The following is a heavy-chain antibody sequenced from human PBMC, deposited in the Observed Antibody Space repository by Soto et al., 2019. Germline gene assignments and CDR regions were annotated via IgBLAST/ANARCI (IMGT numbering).Heavy chain of an antibody. V-gene: IGHV3-30*04. CDR2: ISYDGRTK. D-gene: IGHD6-19*01. J-gene: IGHJ4*02. CDR1: GFTFSSFS. CDR3: ARTRTMVGIPDFHY. Sequence: QVQLEESGGGVVQPGRSLSLSCAASGFTFSSFSLHWVRQAPGKGLEWLALISYDGRTKYNPDSVKGRFIISRGNSKNTLDLLLNSLRPEATAVYYCARTRTMVGIPDFHYSGQGTVVTVSS.